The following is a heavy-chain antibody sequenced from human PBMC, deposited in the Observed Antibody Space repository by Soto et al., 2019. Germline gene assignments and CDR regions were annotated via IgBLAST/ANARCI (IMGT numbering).Heavy chain of an antibody. D-gene: IGHD1-26*01. Sequence: QVQLVQSGAEVKKPGSSVKVSCKASGGTFSSYAISWVRQAPGQGLEWMGRIIPIFGTAKYAQKFQGRVTITADESTSTAYMELTSLRSEDTAVYYCARAQTVGATASAADFDYWGQGTLVTVSS. J-gene: IGHJ4*02. CDR1: GGTFSSYA. CDR3: ARAQTVGATASAADFDY. CDR2: IIPIFGTA. V-gene: IGHV1-69*18.